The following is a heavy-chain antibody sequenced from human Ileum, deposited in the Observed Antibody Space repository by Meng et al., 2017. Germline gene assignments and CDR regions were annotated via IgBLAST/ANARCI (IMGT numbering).Heavy chain of an antibody. CDR3: VSERRRSYFFDY. CDR1: GGSTTSGDYY. CDR2: IFYTGAT. J-gene: IGHJ4*02. Sequence: QVQLQESGPGLVKPSQILPLNCTVSGGSTTSGDYYWSWIRQPPGKGLEWIGYIFYTGATYSNPSLKSRVTVSLDTSKSQFSLKLSSVTAADTAIYYCVSERRRSYFFDYWGQGTLVTVSS. V-gene: IGHV4-30-4*01.